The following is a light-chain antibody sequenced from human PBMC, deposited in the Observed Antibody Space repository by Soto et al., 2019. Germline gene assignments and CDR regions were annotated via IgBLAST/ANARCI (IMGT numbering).Light chain of an antibody. V-gene: IGKV2D-29*02. CDR1: RSLQHTNGRTY. Sequence: DIVMTQTPLSLSVTPGQPASISCTSSRSLQHTNGRTYLYWYLQQPGQSPHLLIHEVSNRFSGVPDRFSGSGSGTDFTLKISRVEAEDVGIYYCMQSIQLPRTFGPGTKVDIK. J-gene: IGKJ3*01. CDR2: EVS. CDR3: MQSIQLPRT.